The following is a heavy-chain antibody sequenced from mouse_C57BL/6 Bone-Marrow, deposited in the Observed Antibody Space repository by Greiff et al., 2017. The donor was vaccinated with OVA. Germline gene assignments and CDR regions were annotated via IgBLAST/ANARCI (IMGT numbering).Heavy chain of an antibody. CDR3: ARRGFMEAY. D-gene: IGHD1-1*01. Sequence: VQLQQSGPELVKPGASVKISCKASGYAFSSSWMNWVKQRPGKGLEWIGRIYPGDGDTNYNGKFKGKATLTADKSSSTAYMQLSSLTSEDSAVYFCARRGFMEAYWGQGTLVTVSA. V-gene: IGHV1-82*01. J-gene: IGHJ3*01. CDR1: GYAFSSSW. CDR2: IYPGDGDT.